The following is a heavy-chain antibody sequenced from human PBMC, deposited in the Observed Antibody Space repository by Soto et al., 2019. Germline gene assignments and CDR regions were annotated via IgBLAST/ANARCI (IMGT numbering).Heavy chain of an antibody. CDR3: ARGLEAAANTFWFDP. J-gene: IGHJ5*02. CDR2: ISYDGSNK. Sequence: PGGSLRLSCAASGFTFSSYAMHWVRQAPGKGLEWVAVISYDGSNKYYADSVKGRFTISRDNSKNTLYLQMNSLRAEDTAVYYCARGLEAAANTFWFDPWGQGTLVTVSS. CDR1: GFTFSSYA. D-gene: IGHD6-13*01. V-gene: IGHV3-30-3*01.